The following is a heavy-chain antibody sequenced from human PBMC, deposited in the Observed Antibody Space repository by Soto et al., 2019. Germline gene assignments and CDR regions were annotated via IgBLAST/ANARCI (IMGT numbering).Heavy chain of an antibody. V-gene: IGHV1-18*04. Sequence: ASVKVSCKVSGSTFTSNGIGWVRQAPGQGLEWMRWISTYNENMDTAPQLQGRLTMTTDTSTKTAYMELTNLKLDDTALYYCAHFARYRTGAYSFYFGGQGT. D-gene: IGHD5-18*01. CDR2: ISTYNENM. CDR3: AHFARYRTGAYSFYF. CDR1: GSTFTSNG. J-gene: IGHJ4*02.